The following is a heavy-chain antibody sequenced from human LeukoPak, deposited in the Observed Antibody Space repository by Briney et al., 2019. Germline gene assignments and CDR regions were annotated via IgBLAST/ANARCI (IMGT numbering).Heavy chain of an antibody. CDR1: GFTFSSYA. D-gene: IGHD6-13*01. J-gene: IGHJ4*02. CDR2: ISGSGGST. V-gene: IGHV3-23*01. CDR3: ANLDPGSSWSYYFDY. Sequence: GGSLRLSCAASGFTFSSYAMSWVRQAPGKGLEWVSAISGSGGSTYYADSVKGRFTISRDNSKNTLYLQMNSLRAEDTAVYYCANLDPGSSWSYYFDYWGQGTLVTVSS.